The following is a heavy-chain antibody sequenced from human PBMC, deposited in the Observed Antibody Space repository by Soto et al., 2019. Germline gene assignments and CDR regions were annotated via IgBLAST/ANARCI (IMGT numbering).Heavy chain of an antibody. V-gene: IGHV4-59*01. CDR3: ARFVLPAGTQAFDI. D-gene: IGHD1-1*01. CDR1: GGSISSYY. Sequence: SETLSLTCTFSGGSISSYYWSWIRQPPGKGLEWIGYIYYSGSTNYNPSLKSRVTISVDTSKNQFSLKLSSVTAADTAVYYCARFVLPAGTQAFDIWGQGTMVTVSS. CDR2: IYYSGST. J-gene: IGHJ3*02.